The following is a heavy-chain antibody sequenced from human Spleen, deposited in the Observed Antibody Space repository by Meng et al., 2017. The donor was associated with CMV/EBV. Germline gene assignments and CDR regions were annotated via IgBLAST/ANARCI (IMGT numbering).Heavy chain of an antibody. CDR1: FSSYA. CDR3: AKAGGYCSSTSCYRGHFQH. CDR2: IYSGGSST. D-gene: IGHD2-2*01. V-gene: IGHV3-23*03. Sequence: FSSYAMSWVRQAPGKGLEWVSVIYSGGSSTYYADSVKGRFTISRDNSKNTLYLQMNSLRAEDTAVYYCAKAGGYCSSTSCYRGHFQHWGQGTLVTVSS. J-gene: IGHJ1*01.